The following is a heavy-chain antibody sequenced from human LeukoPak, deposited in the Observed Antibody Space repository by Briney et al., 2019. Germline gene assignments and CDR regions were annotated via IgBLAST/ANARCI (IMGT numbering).Heavy chain of an antibody. Sequence: GGSLRLXCAASGFTFSSYSMNWVRLAPGKGLEWVSSISSSSNYIYYADSVKGRFTISRDNAKNSLYLQMNSLRAEDTAVYYCAGYIAAAGTGYWGQGTLVTVSS. CDR1: GFTFSSYS. J-gene: IGHJ4*02. V-gene: IGHV3-21*01. D-gene: IGHD6-13*01. CDR2: ISSSSNYI. CDR3: AGYIAAAGTGY.